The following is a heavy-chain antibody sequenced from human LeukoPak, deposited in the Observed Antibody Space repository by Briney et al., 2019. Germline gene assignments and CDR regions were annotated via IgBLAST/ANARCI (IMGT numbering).Heavy chain of an antibody. CDR1: RFTVSANR. CDR3: ASASSHRIAAGGDY. D-gene: IGHD6-13*01. CDR2: INSDGSSR. V-gene: IGHV3-74*01. Sequence: GGSLRLSCAASRFTVSANRMNWVRQASGKGLVWVSRINSDGSSRNYADSVKGRFTISRDNAKNTLYLQMNSLRAEDTAVYYCASASSHRIAAGGDYWGQGTLVTVSS. J-gene: IGHJ4*02.